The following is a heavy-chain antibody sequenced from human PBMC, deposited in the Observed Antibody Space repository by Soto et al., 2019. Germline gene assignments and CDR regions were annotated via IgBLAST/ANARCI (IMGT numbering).Heavy chain of an antibody. CDR1: GFIFSDFA. CDR3: VKDRRSRNGVWDPFDV. D-gene: IGHD1-26*01. V-gene: IGHV3-23*01. CDR2: IGGGGDDT. Sequence: PVGSLRLSCAASGFIFSDFAMSWVRQAPGKGLEWVSSIGGGGDDTYYADYVKGRLTISRDNFKNTLNLQMDSLRGEDTAIYYCVKDRRSRNGVWDPFDVWGQGTAVTVSS. J-gene: IGHJ3*01.